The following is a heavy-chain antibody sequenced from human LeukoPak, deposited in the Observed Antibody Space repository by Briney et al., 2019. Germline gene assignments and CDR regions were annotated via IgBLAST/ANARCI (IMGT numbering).Heavy chain of an antibody. CDR2: IIPIFGTA. Sequence: ASVKVSCKASGGTFSSYAISWVRQAPGQGLEWMGGIIPIFGTANYAQKFQGRVTITADKSMSTAYMELSSLRSEDTAVYYCARYGSTSCYACFDYWGQGTLVTVSS. D-gene: IGHD2-2*01. V-gene: IGHV1-69*06. J-gene: IGHJ4*02. CDR1: GGTFSSYA. CDR3: ARYGSTSCYACFDY.